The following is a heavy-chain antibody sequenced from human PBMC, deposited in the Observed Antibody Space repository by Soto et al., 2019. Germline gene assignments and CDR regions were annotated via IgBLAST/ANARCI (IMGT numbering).Heavy chain of an antibody. V-gene: IGHV4-61*01. CDR3: ARGSEPGIAAAATFDY. CDR1: GGSVSSGSYY. D-gene: IGHD6-13*01. J-gene: IGHJ4*02. Sequence: SETLSLTCTVSGGSVSSGSYYWSWIRQPPGKGLEWIGYIYYSGSTNYNPPLKSRVTISVDTSKNQFSLKLSSVTAADTAVYYCARGSEPGIAAAATFDYWGQGTLVTVSS. CDR2: IYYSGST.